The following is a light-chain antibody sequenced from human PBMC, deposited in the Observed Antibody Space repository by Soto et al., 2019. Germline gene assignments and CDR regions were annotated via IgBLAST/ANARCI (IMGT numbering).Light chain of an antibody. Sequence: EIVLTQSPDALSLSLGARVSLSCRASRPGVTQHIARYHQKPGEAPRLVIHDAVSRATGIPDRFSGSGSRSGTDFTLIISRRQPVVCVVYYWQQNGRSPTFGPGTKVEVK. J-gene: IGKJ3*01. CDR2: DAV. CDR3: QQNGRSPT. V-gene: IGKV3-20*01. CDR1: RPGVTQH.